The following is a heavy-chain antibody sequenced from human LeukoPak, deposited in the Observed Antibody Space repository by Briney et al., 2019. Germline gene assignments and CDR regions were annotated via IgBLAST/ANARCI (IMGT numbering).Heavy chain of an antibody. CDR2: ISSSGSTI. J-gene: IGHJ3*02. CDR3: ARDRDNSGYSRDAFDI. D-gene: IGHD3-22*01. V-gene: IGHV3-48*03. CDR1: GFTFSSYE. Sequence: GGSLRLSCAASGFTFSSYEMNWVRQAPGKGLEWVSYISSSGSTIYYADSVKGRFTISRDNAKNSLYLQMNSLRAEDTAVYYCARDRDNSGYSRDAFDIWGQGTMVTVSS.